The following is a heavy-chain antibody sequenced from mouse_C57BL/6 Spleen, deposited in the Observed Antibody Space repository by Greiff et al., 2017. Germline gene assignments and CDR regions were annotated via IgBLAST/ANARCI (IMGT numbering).Heavy chain of an antibody. CDR1: GFTFTSYW. Sequence: VQLQQSGAELVKPGASVKLSCKASGFTFTSYWITWVKQRPGQGLEWIGNIYPGSGSTNYHEKFKSKATLPVNNSSSTAYMQLSSLSAEDAAVYYWTRRKGRGYCDVWGTGTTVTVSS. V-gene: IGHV1-55*01. J-gene: IGHJ1*03. CDR3: TRRKGRGYCDV. CDR2: IYPGSGST. D-gene: IGHD3-3*01.